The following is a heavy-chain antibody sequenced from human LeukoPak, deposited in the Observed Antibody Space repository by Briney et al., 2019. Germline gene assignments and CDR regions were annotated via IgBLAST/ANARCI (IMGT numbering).Heavy chain of an antibody. J-gene: IGHJ4*02. CDR3: AREDPNAGAGKHY. Sequence: SGTLSLTCAVSGGSISSSNWWSWVRQPPGKGLEWIGEIYHSGSINYNPSLKSRVTISVDKSKNQFSLKLSSVTAADTAVYYCAREDPNAGAGKHYWGQGTLVTVSS. D-gene: IGHD6-13*01. CDR2: IYHSGSI. CDR1: GGSISSSNW. V-gene: IGHV4-4*02.